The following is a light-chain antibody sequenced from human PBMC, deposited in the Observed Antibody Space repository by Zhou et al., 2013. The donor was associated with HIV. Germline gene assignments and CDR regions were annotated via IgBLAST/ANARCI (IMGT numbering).Light chain of an antibody. Sequence: DIQMTQSPSSLSASVGDRVTITCRASQSISNYLNWYQQKLGEAPKLLIYAVSTLQRGVPSRFSGRGSGTDFTLTISSLQPEDFATYYCQQYYSYPRTFGQGTKVEIK. V-gene: IGKV1-39*01. CDR1: QSISNY. CDR2: AVS. J-gene: IGKJ1*01. CDR3: QQYYSYPRT.